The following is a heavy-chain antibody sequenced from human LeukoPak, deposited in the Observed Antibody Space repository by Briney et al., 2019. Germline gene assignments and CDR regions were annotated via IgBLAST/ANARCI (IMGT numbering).Heavy chain of an antibody. Sequence: SETLSFTCTVSGGSISSYYWSWIRQPPGKGLEWIGYIYYSGSTNYNPSLKSRVTISVDTSKNQFSLKLSSVTAADTAVYYCAGHRGSYYSFDYWGQGTLATVSS. CDR1: GGSISSYY. CDR3: AGHRGSYYSFDY. V-gene: IGHV4-59*08. D-gene: IGHD1-26*01. J-gene: IGHJ4*02. CDR2: IYYSGST.